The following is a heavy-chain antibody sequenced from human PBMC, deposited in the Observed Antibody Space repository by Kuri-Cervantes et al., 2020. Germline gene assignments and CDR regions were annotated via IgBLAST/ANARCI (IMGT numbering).Heavy chain of an antibody. V-gene: IGHV1-2*04. CDR1: GYTFTGYY. CDR3: ARLAAAGTEEYYFDY. CDR2: INPNSGGT. J-gene: IGHJ4*02. D-gene: IGHD6-13*01. Sequence: ASVKVSCKASGYTFTGYYMHWVRQAPGQGLEWMGWINPNSGGTNYAQKFQGWVTMTRDTSISTAYMELSRLRSDGTAVYYCARLAAAGTEEYYFDYWGQGTLVTVSS.